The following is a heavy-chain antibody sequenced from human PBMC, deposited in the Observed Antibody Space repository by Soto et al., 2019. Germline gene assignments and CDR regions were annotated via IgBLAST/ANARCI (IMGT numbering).Heavy chain of an antibody. J-gene: IGHJ4*02. CDR2: IFYSGST. CDR3: AREAGSGDYFDY. D-gene: IGHD1-26*01. Sequence: WTWIRQHPGKGLEWIGYIFYSGSTFHNPSLKSRVTISVDTSKNQFSLELSSVTAAXTAVYYCAREAGSGDYFDYWGQGTLVTVSS. V-gene: IGHV4-31*02.